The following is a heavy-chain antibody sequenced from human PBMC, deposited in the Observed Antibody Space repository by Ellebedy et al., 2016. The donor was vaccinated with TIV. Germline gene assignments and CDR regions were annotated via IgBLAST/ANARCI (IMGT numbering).Heavy chain of an antibody. CDR1: GYTLTDYY. Sequence: ASVKVSXXASGYTLTDYYLHWVRQAPGQGLDWMGWINPNSGGTNYAQKFHDRVTMTRDTSIDTAYMELNRLKSDDTAVYYCAKLRVGDTDAFDIWGQGTMVTVS. V-gene: IGHV1-2*02. CDR3: AKLRVGDTDAFDI. J-gene: IGHJ3*02. CDR2: INPNSGGT. D-gene: IGHD3-16*01.